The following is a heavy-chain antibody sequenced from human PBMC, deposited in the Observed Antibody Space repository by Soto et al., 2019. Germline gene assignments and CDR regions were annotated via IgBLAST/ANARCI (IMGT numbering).Heavy chain of an antibody. CDR2: ISYDGRHN. CDR3: AREDTDFDI. CDR1: GFTFSNYA. J-gene: IGHJ3*02. V-gene: IGHV3-30*04. D-gene: IGHD2-8*02. Sequence: QVQLVESGGDVVQPGRSLRLSCAGSGFTFSNYAMHWVRQAPGKGLEWVAFISYDGRHNFYADSVKGRFTISRDNSKNTVYLQMNSLRGDDTAVYYCAREDTDFDIWGQGTMVTVS.